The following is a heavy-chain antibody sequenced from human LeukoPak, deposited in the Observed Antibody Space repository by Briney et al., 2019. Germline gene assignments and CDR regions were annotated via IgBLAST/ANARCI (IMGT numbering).Heavy chain of an antibody. V-gene: IGHV3-53*01. CDR1: GFTVSSNY. J-gene: IGHJ4*02. CDR2: IYSGGST. CDR3: ARDTGLYYFDC. D-gene: IGHD3-10*01. Sequence: GGSLRLSCAASGFTVSSNYMTWVRQAPGKGLEWVSVIYSGGSTYYADSVRGRFTISRDNSKNTLYLQMNSLRAEDTAVYYCARDTGLYYFDCWGEGTLVTVSS.